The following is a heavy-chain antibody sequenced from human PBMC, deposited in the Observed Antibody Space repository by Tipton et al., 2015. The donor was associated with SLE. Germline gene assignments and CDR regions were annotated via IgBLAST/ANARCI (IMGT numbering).Heavy chain of an antibody. CDR1: GYSFTSYW. J-gene: IGHJ4*02. Sequence: VQLVQSGAEGKKPGESLKISCKGSGYSFTSYWIVWVRQMPGKGVEWMGIIYPGDSDTIYSPSFQGQVTISAAKSISTAHLQWTSPPASDPATSSCARLGVTGGPLAFASWGQGTLVTVSS. D-gene: IGHD7-27*01. V-gene: IGHV5-51*03. CDR3: ARLGVTGGPLAFAS. CDR2: IYPGDSDT.